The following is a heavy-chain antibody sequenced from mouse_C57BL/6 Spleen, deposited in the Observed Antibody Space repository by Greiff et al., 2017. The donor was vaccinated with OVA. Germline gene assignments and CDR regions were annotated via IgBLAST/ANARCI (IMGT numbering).Heavy chain of an antibody. CDR1: GYSITSGYY. CDR3: AKAVIVRYFDV. V-gene: IGHV3-6*01. Sequence: EVKLVESGPGLVKPSQSLSLTCSVTGYSITSGYYWNWIRQFPGNKLEWMGYISYDGSNNYNPSLKNRISITRDTSKNQFFLKLNSVTTEDTATYYCAKAVIVRYFDVWGTGTTVTVSS. J-gene: IGHJ1*03. D-gene: IGHD2-5*01. CDR2: ISYDGSN.